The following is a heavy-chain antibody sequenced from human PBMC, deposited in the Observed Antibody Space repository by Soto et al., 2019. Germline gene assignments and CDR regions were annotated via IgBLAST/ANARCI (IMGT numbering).Heavy chain of an antibody. CDR1: GDSVSSNSAA. D-gene: IGHD1-7*01. V-gene: IGHV6-1*01. CDR3: AGTSSLQWYYMDV. Sequence: QVQLQQSGPGLVRPSQTLSLTCVISGDSVSSNSAAWNWIRQSPSRCLEWLGRTYYRSRWYNDYAVSVRSRITVNAATSKNQFSLHLNSVTPEDTAVYYCAGTSSLQWYYMDVWDKGTTVTVSS. J-gene: IGHJ6*03. CDR2: TYYRSRWYN.